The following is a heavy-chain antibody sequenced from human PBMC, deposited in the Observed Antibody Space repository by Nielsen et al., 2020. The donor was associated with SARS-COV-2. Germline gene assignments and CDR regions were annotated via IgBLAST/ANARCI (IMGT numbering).Heavy chain of an antibody. J-gene: IGHJ4*02. CDR1: GFTFSSYS. CDR3: ASWSKG. Sequence: ETLSLTCAASGFTFSSYSMNWVRQAPGKGLEWVSYISSGSSTIYYADSVRGRFTISRDNAKNSLYLQMNSLRAEDMAVYYCASWSKGWGQGTLVTVS. CDR2: ISSGSSTI. V-gene: IGHV3-48*01.